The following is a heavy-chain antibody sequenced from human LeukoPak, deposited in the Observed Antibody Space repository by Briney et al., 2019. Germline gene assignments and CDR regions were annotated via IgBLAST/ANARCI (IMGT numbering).Heavy chain of an antibody. J-gene: IGHJ4*02. D-gene: IGHD3-10*01. CDR1: GFTFSSYW. Sequence: PGGSLRLSCAASGFTFSSYWMSWVRQAPGKGRERVANIKQDGREKYYVDSVKGRFTISRDNAKNSLYLQMNSLRAEDTAVYYCARISGSGSIYSYFDYWGQGTLVTVSS. V-gene: IGHV3-7*01. CDR2: IKQDGREK. CDR3: ARISGSGSIYSYFDY.